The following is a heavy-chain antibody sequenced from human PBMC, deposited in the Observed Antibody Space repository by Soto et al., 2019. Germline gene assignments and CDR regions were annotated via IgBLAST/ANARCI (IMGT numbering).Heavy chain of an antibody. J-gene: IGHJ4*02. D-gene: IGHD6-13*01. CDR1: GYIFSAYY. Sequence: ASVKVSCKASGYIFSAYYLYWVRQAPGQGLEWVGWINPDSGGTKYAQKFQGWVTMTRDTSIRTAYMELSSLRSEDTAVYYCAAVSLPSTHSSSWTIFDYWGQGTLVTVSS. V-gene: IGHV1-2*04. CDR2: INPDSGGT. CDR3: AAVSLPSTHSSSWTIFDY.